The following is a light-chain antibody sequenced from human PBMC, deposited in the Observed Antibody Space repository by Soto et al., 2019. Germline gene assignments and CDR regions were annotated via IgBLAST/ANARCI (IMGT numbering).Light chain of an antibody. CDR2: GAS. J-gene: IGKJ5*01. V-gene: IGKV3-20*01. Sequence: IVLTQCPGTLSLSPGERATLSCRARPSISSSYLAWYQQKPGQAPRLLISGASSRATGIPARFSGSGSGTDFTLTISRLEPEDFAVYYCQQYGSSPPITFGQGTRLEIK. CDR3: QQYGSSPPIT. CDR1: PSISSSY.